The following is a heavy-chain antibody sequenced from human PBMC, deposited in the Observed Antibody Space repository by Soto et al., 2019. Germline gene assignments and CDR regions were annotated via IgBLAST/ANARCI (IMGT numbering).Heavy chain of an antibody. CDR1: GISVTANY. V-gene: IGHV3-53*01. CDR2: IYSGGST. D-gene: IGHD5-12*01. Sequence: EVQVVESGGGLIQPGGSLRLSCEVSGISVTANYMSWVRQAPGKGLEWVSVIYSGGSTYYVDSVKGRFIISRDISKNTMYLQMNGLRSEDSAVYYCHGYGYWGQGTLVTVSS. CDR3: HGYGY. J-gene: IGHJ4*02.